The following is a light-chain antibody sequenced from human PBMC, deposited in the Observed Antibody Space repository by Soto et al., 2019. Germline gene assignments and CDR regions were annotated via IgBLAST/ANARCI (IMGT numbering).Light chain of an antibody. CDR2: LGS. J-gene: IGKJ4*01. V-gene: IGKV2-28*01. CDR1: QSLLHSNGYNY. CDR3: MQALQTPLT. Sequence: DIVMPQSPLSLPVTPVEPASISCRSSQSLLHSNGYNYLDWYLQKPGQSPQLLIYLGSNRASGVPDRFSGSGSGTDFTLKISRVEAEDVGVYYCMQALQTPLTFGGGTKVDIK.